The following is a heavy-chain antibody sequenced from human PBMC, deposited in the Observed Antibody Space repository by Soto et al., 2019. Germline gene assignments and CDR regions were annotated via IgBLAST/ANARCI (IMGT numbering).Heavy chain of an antibody. J-gene: IGHJ2*01. CDR2: ISYDGSNK. D-gene: IGHD1-1*01. CDR3: AKDSWFRAEGGIRGLCTVSGFLLNRSSDL. Sequence: GKELEWVAVISYDGSNKYYADSVKGRFTIARDNSKKMFYLKMNSLRAEETAVFYFAKDSWFRAEGGIRGLCTVSGFLLNRSSDL. V-gene: IGHV3-30*18.